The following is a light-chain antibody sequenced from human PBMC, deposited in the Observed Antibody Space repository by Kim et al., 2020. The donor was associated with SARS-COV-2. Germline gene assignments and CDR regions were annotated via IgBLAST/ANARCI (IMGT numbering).Light chain of an antibody. Sequence: DIQMTQSPSSLSASVGDRVTITCRSSQDIRNDLGWYQQNPGGAPKRLIYGASSLQSGVPSRFSGSGSGTEFTLTISSLQPEDFATYFCLQHNTYPITSGQGTRLVIK. CDR2: GAS. V-gene: IGKV1-17*01. J-gene: IGKJ5*01. CDR1: QDIRND. CDR3: LQHNTYPIT.